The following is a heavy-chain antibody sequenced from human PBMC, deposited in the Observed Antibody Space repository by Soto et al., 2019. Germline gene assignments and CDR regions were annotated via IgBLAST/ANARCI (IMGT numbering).Heavy chain of an antibody. J-gene: IGHJ4*02. Sequence: QLQLQESGSGLVKHSETLSLTCAVSGGSISSGGYSWNWIRQPPGKGLEWIGYIYDSGNTNFNPFLRSLVSISADRSKNHFSMNLTSVTAADTAVYYCARGYASGLPGYWGQGILDTVSS. CDR2: IYDSGNT. D-gene: IGHD6-19*01. CDR1: GGSISSGGYS. V-gene: IGHV4-30-2*01. CDR3: ARGYASGLPGY.